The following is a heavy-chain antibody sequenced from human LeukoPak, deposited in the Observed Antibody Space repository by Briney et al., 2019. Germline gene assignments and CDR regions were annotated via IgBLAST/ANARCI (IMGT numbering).Heavy chain of an antibody. V-gene: IGHV1-69*05. CDR2: IMLLFGTA. D-gene: IGHD4-17*01. CDR1: GGTFNNSA. CDR3: ARDVHGDYGSGWFDP. Sequence: GASVTVSFKSSGGTFNNSAISWVRQAPGQGLEWVGVIMLLFGTAGYAQKFQDGVTITKDESTRTVYLELTSLTSDDTAVYYCARDVHGDYGSGWFDPWGQGTLVSVSS. J-gene: IGHJ5*02.